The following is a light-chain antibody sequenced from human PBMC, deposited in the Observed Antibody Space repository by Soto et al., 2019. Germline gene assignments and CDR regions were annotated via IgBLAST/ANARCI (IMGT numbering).Light chain of an antibody. CDR2: SNN. Sequence: QSVLTQPPSASGTPEQRVTISCSGSTSNIGTNPVNWYQHLPGTAPKLLFYSNNQRPSGVPDRFSGSKSGTSASLAISGLQSEDEADYYCCSYVGSDTYVIFGGGTKLTVL. J-gene: IGLJ2*01. V-gene: IGLV1-44*01. CDR3: CSYVGSDTYVI. CDR1: TSNIGTNP.